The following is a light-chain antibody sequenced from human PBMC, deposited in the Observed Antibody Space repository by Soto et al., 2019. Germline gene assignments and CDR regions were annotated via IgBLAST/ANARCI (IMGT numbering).Light chain of an antibody. Sequence: DIQVTQSPSTLSASVGDRVTITCRASQTISSWLAWYQQKPGMAPKLLIYKASTLQSGVPSRFSGSGSGTEFNLTISSLQPDDFATYYCQQYSRCSTFGQGTKVELK. V-gene: IGKV1-5*03. CDR2: KAS. CDR3: QQYSRCST. J-gene: IGKJ1*01. CDR1: QTISSW.